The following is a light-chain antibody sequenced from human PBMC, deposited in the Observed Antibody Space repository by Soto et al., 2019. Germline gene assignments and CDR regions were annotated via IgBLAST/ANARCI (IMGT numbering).Light chain of an antibody. J-gene: IGKJ1*01. V-gene: IGKV3D-15*01. CDR3: QQYAYWPET. CDR1: QSVRTN. Sequence: EVRMTQFPYTVSVTPGERVTLSCVASQSVRTNLAWYQQRPGQAPRLLIHYSSTRATDVPARFSGSGSGTNFTLAISSLQSEDFAVYFCQQYAYWPETFGQGTKVDIK. CDR2: YSS.